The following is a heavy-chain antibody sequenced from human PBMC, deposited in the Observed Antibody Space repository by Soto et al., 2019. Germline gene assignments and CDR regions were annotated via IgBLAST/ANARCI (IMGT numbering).Heavy chain of an antibody. CDR1: GFTFSSYG. CDR3: AKVTTTTYGSGSYYTSRKLYYYYGMDV. Sequence: GGSLRLSCAASGFTFSSYGMHWVRQAPGKGLEWVAVISYDGSNKYYADSVKGRFTISRDNSKNTLYLQMNSLRAEDTAVYYCAKVTTTTYGSGSYYTSRKLYYYYGMDVWGQGTTVTVSS. D-gene: IGHD3-10*01. V-gene: IGHV3-30*18. CDR2: ISYDGSNK. J-gene: IGHJ6*02.